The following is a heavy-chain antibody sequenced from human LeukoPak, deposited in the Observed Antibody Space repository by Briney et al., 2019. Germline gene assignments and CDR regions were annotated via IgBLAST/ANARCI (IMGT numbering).Heavy chain of an antibody. CDR2: IYYSGST. Sequence: SETLSLTCTVSGGSISSGSYYWSWTRQPAGKGLEWIGYIYYSGSTNYNPSLKSRVTISLDTSKNQFSLKLSSVTAADTAVYYCASHPSSGYDHFDHWGQGTLVTVSS. CDR3: ASHPSSGYDHFDH. CDR1: GGSISSGSYY. D-gene: IGHD5-12*01. J-gene: IGHJ4*02. V-gene: IGHV4-61*10.